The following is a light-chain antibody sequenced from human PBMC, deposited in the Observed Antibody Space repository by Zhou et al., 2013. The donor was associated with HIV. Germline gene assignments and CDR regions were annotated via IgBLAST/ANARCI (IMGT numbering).Light chain of an antibody. V-gene: IGKV3-20*01. CDR3: QQSYYIPRT. J-gene: IGKJ2*01. CDR2: GAS. Sequence: EILLTQSPGTLSLSPGERATLSCRASQSVDNKYLAWYQQKPGQAPRLLIYGASSRATGIPDRFSGSGSGTDFTLTISSLQPEDFATYYCQQSYYIPRTFGQGTKLEIK. CDR1: QSVDNKY.